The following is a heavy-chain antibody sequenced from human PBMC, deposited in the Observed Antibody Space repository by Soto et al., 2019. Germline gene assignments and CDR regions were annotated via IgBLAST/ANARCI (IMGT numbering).Heavy chain of an antibody. V-gene: IGHV4-34*01. CDR3: ARKSGYWSSTSGSSYDYGMDV. Sequence: QVQLQQWGAGLLKPSETLSLTCAVYGGSCSGYYWCCIRQPPGKGLAWIGEFNHSGSSNDTPTLKSRGTRAVDTTKSQFSQKLSSVTAADTAVYYCARKSGYWSSTSGSSYDYGMDVGGQGTTVTVSS. J-gene: IGHJ6*02. CDR2: FNHSGSS. CDR1: GGSCSGYY. D-gene: IGHD2-2*01.